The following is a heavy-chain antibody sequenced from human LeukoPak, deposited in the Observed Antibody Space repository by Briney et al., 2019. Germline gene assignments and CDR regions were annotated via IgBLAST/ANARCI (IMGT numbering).Heavy chain of an antibody. J-gene: IGHJ6*02. V-gene: IGHV3-23*01. D-gene: IGHD3-10*01. CDR2: ILGSGGGT. CDR1: GFTFSTYV. CDR3: ATTPGAYHYHMDV. Sequence: QPGGSLRLSCAASGFTFSTYVMTWVRQAPGKGLEWVSAILGSGGGTYYADSVKGRFTISRDNSKNTLYLQMNSLRAEDTAVYYCATTPGAYHYHMDVWGQGTTVTVSS.